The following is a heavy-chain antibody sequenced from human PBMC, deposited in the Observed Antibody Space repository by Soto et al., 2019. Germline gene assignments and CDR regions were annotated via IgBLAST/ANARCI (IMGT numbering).Heavy chain of an antibody. J-gene: IGHJ4*02. D-gene: IGHD1-7*01. CDR2: MMESSSTT. V-gene: IGHV3-23*01. CDR1: GLTFSNYV. CDR3: GKNQERELPIVIDF. Sequence: PGGSLRLSCATSGLTFSNYVMSWVRQAPGGGLGWVSSMMESSSTTCYADSVKGRFTISRDRAKNTRYRQMRSRRAEDTALYYWGKNQERELPIVIDFWGQGSLVTVSS.